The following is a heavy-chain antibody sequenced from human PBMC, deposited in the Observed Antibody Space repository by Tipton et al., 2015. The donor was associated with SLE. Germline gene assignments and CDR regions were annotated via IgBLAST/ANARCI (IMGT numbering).Heavy chain of an antibody. CDR2: INHSGST. Sequence: GLVKPSETLSLTCAVYGGSFSGYYWSWIRQPPGKGLEWIGEINHSGSTNYNPSLKSRVTISVDTSKNQFSLKLSSVTAADTAVYYCARGDALDYWGQGTLVTVSS. V-gene: IGHV4-34*01. CDR3: ARGDALDY. J-gene: IGHJ4*02. CDR1: GGSFSGYY.